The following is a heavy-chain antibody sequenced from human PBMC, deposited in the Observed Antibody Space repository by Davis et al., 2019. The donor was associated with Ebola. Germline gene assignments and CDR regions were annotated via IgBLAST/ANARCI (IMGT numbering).Heavy chain of an antibody. CDR2: ISGCGGGT. CDR3: ANSYDIPFSTIDH. V-gene: IGHV3-23*01. Sequence: GGSLRLSCAASGFTFSSYWMSWVCQAPGKGLEWVSAISGCGGGTYYADSVKGRFTISRDNSKNTLYLQMNSLRAEDTAVYYCANSYDIPFSTIDHWGQRSLISISS. D-gene: IGHD3-22*01. J-gene: IGHJ4*02. CDR1: GFTFSSYW.